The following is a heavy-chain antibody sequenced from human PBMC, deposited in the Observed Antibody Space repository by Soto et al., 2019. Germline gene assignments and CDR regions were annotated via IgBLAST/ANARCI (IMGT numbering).Heavy chain of an antibody. Sequence: QLQLQGSGPGLVKPSETLSLTCTVSGASISSNSYYWDWIRQPPGGGLEWIGNIYDSGTTHYKPSLRSRVTISLDTSKNQFSLKLNSVTAADTAVYYCAGHVREGEDTGFDHWGLGRLVTVSS. V-gene: IGHV4-39*01. J-gene: IGHJ4*02. CDR2: IYDSGTT. CDR1: GASISSNSYY. D-gene: IGHD1-26*01. CDR3: AGHVREGEDTGFDH.